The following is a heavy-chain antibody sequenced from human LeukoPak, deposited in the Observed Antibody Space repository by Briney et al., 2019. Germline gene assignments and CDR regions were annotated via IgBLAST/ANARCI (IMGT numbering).Heavy chain of an antibody. CDR2: ISSSGSTI. Sequence: PGGSLRLSCAAYGFTFSSYEMNWVRQAPGKGLEWVSYISSSGSTIYYADSVKGRFTISRDSAKNSLYLQMNSLRAEDTAVYYCAREEGGSDAFDIWGQGTMVTVSS. V-gene: IGHV3-48*03. D-gene: IGHD1-26*01. CDR1: GFTFSSYE. CDR3: AREEGGSDAFDI. J-gene: IGHJ3*02.